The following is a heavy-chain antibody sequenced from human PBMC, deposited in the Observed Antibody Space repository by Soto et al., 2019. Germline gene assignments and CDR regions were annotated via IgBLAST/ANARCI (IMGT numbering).Heavy chain of an antibody. D-gene: IGHD5-18*01. CDR2: IYYSGST. V-gene: IGHV4-31*02. CDR1: GGSIRSGGYY. J-gene: IGHJ6*02. Sequence: PSETLSRTWTVSGGSIRSGGYYWIWFRQSPRRVLEWIGNIYYSGSTYYNPSLKSRLTISVDTSKNQFSLNLSSVTAADTAVYYCARDRLMATAGTARHYFGLDVWGQGTTVNVYS. CDR3: ARDRLMATAGTARHYFGLDV.